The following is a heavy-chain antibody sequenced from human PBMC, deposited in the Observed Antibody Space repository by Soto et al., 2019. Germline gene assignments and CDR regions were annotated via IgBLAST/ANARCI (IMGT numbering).Heavy chain of an antibody. J-gene: IGHJ2*01. CDR3: VNKSIAAVSNEVYGSFDL. D-gene: IGHD4-17*01. V-gene: IGHV3-23*01. CDR2: TSGGGDVA. Sequence: EVQLLESGGGLIQPGGSLRLSCTASGFTFINYAMNWVRQGPGKGLEWVSGTSGGGDVAFYADSVKGRFAISRDNSKNLRYLQMNSPSVDYTALYYCVNKSIAAVSNEVYGSFDLWGRGTLVTVSS. CDR1: GFTFINYA.